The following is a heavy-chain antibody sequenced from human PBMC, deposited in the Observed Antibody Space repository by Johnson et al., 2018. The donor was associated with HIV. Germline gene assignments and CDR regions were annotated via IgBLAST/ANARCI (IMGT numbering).Heavy chain of an antibody. CDR2: IYSGGST. D-gene: IGHD5-24*01. CDR1: GFTVSSNY. V-gene: IGHV3-66*01. CDR3: AKGDKMATITSRYDAFDL. Sequence: VQLVESGGGLVQPGRSLRLSCAASGFTVSSNYMSWVRQAPGKGLEWVSVIYSGGSTYYADSVKGRFTISRDNSKNTLYLQMNSLRAEDTAVYHCAKGDKMATITSRYDAFDLWGQGTMVIVSS. J-gene: IGHJ3*01.